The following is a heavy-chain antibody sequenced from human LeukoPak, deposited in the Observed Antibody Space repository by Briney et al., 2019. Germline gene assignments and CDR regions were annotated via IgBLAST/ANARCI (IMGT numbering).Heavy chain of an antibody. CDR1: GFTFSSYA. J-gene: IGHJ6*04. Sequence: GGSLRLSCAASGFTFSSYAMSWVRQAPGKGLEWVSAISGSGGSTYYADSVKGRFTISRDNSKNTLYLQMNSLRAEDTAVYYCAKDGITMVRGVIRPYYYYGMDVWGKGTPVTVSS. CDR3: AKDGITMVRGVIRPYYYYGMDV. D-gene: IGHD3-10*01. V-gene: IGHV3-23*01. CDR2: ISGSGGST.